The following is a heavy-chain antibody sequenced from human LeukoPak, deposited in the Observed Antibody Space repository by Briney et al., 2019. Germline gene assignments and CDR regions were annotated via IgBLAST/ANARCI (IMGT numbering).Heavy chain of an antibody. J-gene: IGHJ5*02. Sequence: GASVKVSCKASGYTFTSYGISWVRQAPGQGLEWMGWISAYNGNTNYAQKFQGRVTMTRNTSISTAYMELSSLRSEDTAVYYCARQPDTENWFDPWGQGTLVTVSS. D-gene: IGHD5-18*01. CDR1: GYTFTSYG. CDR2: ISAYNGNT. V-gene: IGHV1-18*01. CDR3: ARQPDTENWFDP.